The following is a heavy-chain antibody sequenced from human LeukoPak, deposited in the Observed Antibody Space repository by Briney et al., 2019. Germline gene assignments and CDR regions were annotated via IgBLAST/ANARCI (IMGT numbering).Heavy chain of an antibody. J-gene: IGHJ4*02. CDR3: ARREDLYYYDSSGPFDY. Sequence: SETLSLTCTVSGGSISSSSYYWGWIRQPPGKGLERIGCIYYRGGTYYNPSLKSRVTISVDTSKNQFSLKLSSVTAADTAVHYCARREDLYYYDSSGPFDYWGQGTLVTVSS. D-gene: IGHD3-22*01. CDR1: GGSISSSSYY. V-gene: IGHV4-39*01. CDR2: IYYRGGT.